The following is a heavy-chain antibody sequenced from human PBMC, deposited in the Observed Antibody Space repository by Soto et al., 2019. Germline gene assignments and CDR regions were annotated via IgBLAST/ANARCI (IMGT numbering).Heavy chain of an antibody. D-gene: IGHD2-15*01. CDR3: ARLCSGGSCYPYYYYGMDV. CDR2: IYPGDSDT. V-gene: IGHV5-51*01. CDR1: GYSFTSYW. J-gene: IGHJ6*02. Sequence: EVQLVQSGAEVKTPGESLKISCKGSGYSFTSYWIGWVRQMPGKGLEWMGIIYPGDSDTRYSPSFQGQVTISADKSISTAYLQWSSLKASDTAMYYCARLCSGGSCYPYYYYGMDVWGQGTTVTVSS.